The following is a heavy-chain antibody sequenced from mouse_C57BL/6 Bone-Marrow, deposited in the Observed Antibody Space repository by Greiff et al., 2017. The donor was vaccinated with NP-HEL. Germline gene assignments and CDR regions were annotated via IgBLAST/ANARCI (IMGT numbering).Heavy chain of an antibody. J-gene: IGHJ2*01. CDR2: ISSGGSYT. V-gene: IGHV5-6*01. D-gene: IGHD1-1*01. Sequence: VQLKESGGDLVKPGGSLKLSCAASGFTFSSYGMSWVRQTPDKRLEWVATISSGGSYTYYPDSVKGRFTISRDNAKNTLYLQMSSLNSEDTAMYYCARPFITTAGNYFDYWGQGTTLTVSS. CDR1: GFTFSSYG. CDR3: ARPFITTAGNYFDY.